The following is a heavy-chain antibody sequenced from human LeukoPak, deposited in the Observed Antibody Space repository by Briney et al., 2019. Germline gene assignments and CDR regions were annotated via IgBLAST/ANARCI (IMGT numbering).Heavy chain of an antibody. Sequence: PSETLSLTCAVSGGSISSGGYSWSWIRQPPGKGLEWIGYIYYSGSTYYNPSLKSRLMISVDTSKNQFSLRLTSVTAADTAVYYCARDSLGWNWFDPWGQGTLVTVSS. J-gene: IGHJ5*02. V-gene: IGHV4-31*11. D-gene: IGHD6-19*01. CDR2: IYYSGST. CDR3: ARDSLGWNWFDP. CDR1: GGSISSGGYS.